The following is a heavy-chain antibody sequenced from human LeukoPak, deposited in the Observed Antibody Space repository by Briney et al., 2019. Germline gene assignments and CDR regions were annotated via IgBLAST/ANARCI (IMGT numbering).Heavy chain of an antibody. CDR1: GFTFSAFT. J-gene: IGHJ4*02. Sequence: PGGSLRLSCSASGFTFSAFTMCWVRQAPGKGLEYVSTISSNGGSTDYADSLKDRFTISRDNPKNTLFLQMSRLRSEDTAVYYCVRFPDYWGQGTLVTVSS. CDR2: ISSNGGST. D-gene: IGHD2-21*01. CDR3: VRFPDY. V-gene: IGHV3-64D*09.